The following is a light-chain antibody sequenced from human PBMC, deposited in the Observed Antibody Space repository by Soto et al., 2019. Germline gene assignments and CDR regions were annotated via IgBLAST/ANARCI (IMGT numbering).Light chain of an antibody. J-gene: IGKJ5*01. CDR2: LAY. CDR3: MQALQTPNT. Sequence: DIVMTQSPLSLGVTPGEPASISCRSSQSLLYSDGDNYLDWYLQKPGQSQQLLIYLAYNRASGVHARFSGSGSGTYFTLKIRRVEAEDVGLYYCMQALQTPNTVGQGTRVDIK. CDR1: QSLLYSDGDNY. V-gene: IGKV2-28*01.